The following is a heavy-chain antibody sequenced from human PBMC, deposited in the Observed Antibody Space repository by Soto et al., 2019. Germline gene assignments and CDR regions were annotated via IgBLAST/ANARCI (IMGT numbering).Heavy chain of an antibody. D-gene: IGHD1-26*01. CDR3: AKPVVSGSYYWFDP. J-gene: IGHJ5*02. CDR1: GFTFSSYA. V-gene: IGHV3-23*01. CDR2: ISGSGGST. Sequence: PGXSLRLSCAASGFTFSSYAISWVHQAPGKGLEWVSAISGSGGSTYYADSVKGRFTISRDNSKNTLYLQMNSLRAEDTAVYYCAKPVVSGSYYWFDPWGQGTLVTVSS.